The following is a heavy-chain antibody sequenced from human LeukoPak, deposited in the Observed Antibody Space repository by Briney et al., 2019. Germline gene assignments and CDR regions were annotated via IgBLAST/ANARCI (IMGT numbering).Heavy chain of an antibody. J-gene: IGHJ6*02. Sequence: SETLSLTCTVSGGSISSSSYYWGWIRQPPGKGLEWIGSIYYSGSTYYNPSLKSRVTISVDTSKNQFSLKLSSVTAADTAVYYCARRDDADYYYYGMDVWGQGTTVTVSS. V-gene: IGHV4-39*01. CDR3: ARRDDADYYYYGMDV. CDR2: IYYSGST. CDR1: GGSISSSSYY.